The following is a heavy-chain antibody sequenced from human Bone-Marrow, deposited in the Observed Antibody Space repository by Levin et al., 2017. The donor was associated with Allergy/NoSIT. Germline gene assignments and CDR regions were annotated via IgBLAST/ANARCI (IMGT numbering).Heavy chain of an antibody. J-gene: IGHJ4*02. CDR2: LSYDGSTD. V-gene: IGHV3-30-3*01. D-gene: IGHD2-15*01. CDR3: ATSGQDMVIAFSLDY. Sequence: GGSLRLSCAASGFTFSNYAMHWVRQAPGKGLEWVTVLSYDGSTDFYADSVKGRFTISRDTSKNTLYLRMNSLRPADTAVYYCATSGQDMVIAFSLDYWGQGTLVTVSS. CDR1: GFTFSNYA.